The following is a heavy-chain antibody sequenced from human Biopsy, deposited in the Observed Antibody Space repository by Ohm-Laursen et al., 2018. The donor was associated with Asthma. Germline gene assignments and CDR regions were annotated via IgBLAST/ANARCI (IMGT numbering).Heavy chain of an antibody. V-gene: IGHV3-30*03. CDR1: GFTFSTYG. D-gene: IGHD2-21*01. Sequence: SLRLSCSASGFTFSTYGMHWVRQAPGKGLEWVAFIAWDGINSYYADSVKGRFTIFRDNSRNTLYLQKNSLRADDTAVYYCARAGESDLVGGLDVWGQGTTVNVSS. CDR3: ARAGESDLVGGLDV. J-gene: IGHJ6*02. CDR2: IAWDGINS.